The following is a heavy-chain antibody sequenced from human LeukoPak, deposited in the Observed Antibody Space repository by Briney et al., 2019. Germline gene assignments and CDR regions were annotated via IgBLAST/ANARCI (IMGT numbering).Heavy chain of an antibody. CDR3: ASNHRYCSSTSCWGTDY. D-gene: IGHD2-2*01. V-gene: IGHV4-4*07. CDR1: GGSISSYY. Sequence: SETLSLTCTVSGGSISSYYWSWIRQPAGKGLEWIGRIYTSGSTNYNPSLKSRVTMSVDTSKNQFSLKLSSVTAADTAVYYCASNHRYCSSTSCWGTDYWGQGTLVTVSS. J-gene: IGHJ4*02. CDR2: IYTSGST.